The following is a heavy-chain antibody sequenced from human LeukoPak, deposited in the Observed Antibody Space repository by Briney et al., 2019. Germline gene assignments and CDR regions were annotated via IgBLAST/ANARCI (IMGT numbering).Heavy chain of an antibody. CDR2: IWYDGSKT. Sequence: SGRSLRLSCAASGFTFSTYGMHWVRQSSGKGLEWLAVIWYDGSKTHYRDSVKGRFTISRDNSKNTLYLEMNSLRAEDTAVYYCARDTAQRAFDIWGQGTMVTVSS. CDR3: ARDTAQRAFDI. J-gene: IGHJ3*02. D-gene: IGHD6-25*01. CDR1: GFTFSTYG. V-gene: IGHV3-33*01.